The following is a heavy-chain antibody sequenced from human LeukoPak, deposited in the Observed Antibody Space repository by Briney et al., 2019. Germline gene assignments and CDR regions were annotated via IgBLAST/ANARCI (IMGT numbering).Heavy chain of an antibody. CDR3: ARIYCSGVSCYWLFDY. CDR1: GGSFSGYY. J-gene: IGHJ4*02. D-gene: IGHD2-15*01. Sequence: SETLSLTCAVYGGSFSGYYWSWIRQPPGKGLEWIGEINHSGSTNYNPSLKSRVTISVDTSKNQFSLKLSSVTAADTAVYYCARIYCSGVSCYWLFDYWGQGTLVTVSS. CDR2: INHSGST. V-gene: IGHV4-34*01.